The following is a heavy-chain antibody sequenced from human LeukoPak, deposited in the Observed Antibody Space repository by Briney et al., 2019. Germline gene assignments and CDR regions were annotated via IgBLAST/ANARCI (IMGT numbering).Heavy chain of an antibody. Sequence: ASVKVSCKASGYTFTSYGISWVRQAPGQGLEWMGWISAYNGNTNCAQKLQGRVTMTTDTSTSTAYMELRSLRSGDTAVYYCARRYQLLGYDAFDIWGQGTMVTVSS. CDR1: GYTFTSYG. D-gene: IGHD2-2*01. V-gene: IGHV1-18*04. CDR2: ISAYNGNT. J-gene: IGHJ3*02. CDR3: ARRYQLLGYDAFDI.